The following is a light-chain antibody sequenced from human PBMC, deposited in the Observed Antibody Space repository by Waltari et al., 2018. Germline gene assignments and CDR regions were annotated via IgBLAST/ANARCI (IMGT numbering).Light chain of an antibody. V-gene: IGKV1-27*01. J-gene: IGKJ4*01. CDR3: QNYDSVPLT. CDR1: QGISNY. CDR2: GVS. Sequence: DIQMTQSPSSLSASVGHRVRITCRASQGISNYLAWYQEKPGKIPKLLIYGVSSLQSGVPSRFSGSGSGTVFTLTISSLQPEDVATYYCQNYDSVPLTFGGGTKVEIK.